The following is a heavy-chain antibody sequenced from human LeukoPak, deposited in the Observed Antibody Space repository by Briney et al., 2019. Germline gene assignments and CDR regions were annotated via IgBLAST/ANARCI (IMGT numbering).Heavy chain of an antibody. Sequence: ASVKVSCKASGYTFTGYYMHWVRQAPGQGLEWMGWINPNSGGTNYAQKFQGRVTMTRDTSISTAYMELSRLRSDDTAVYYCARDGGYGGNPPIDYWGQGTLVTVSS. CDR1: GYTFTGYY. CDR2: INPNSGGT. D-gene: IGHD4-23*01. V-gene: IGHV1-2*02. J-gene: IGHJ4*02. CDR3: ARDGGYGGNPPIDY.